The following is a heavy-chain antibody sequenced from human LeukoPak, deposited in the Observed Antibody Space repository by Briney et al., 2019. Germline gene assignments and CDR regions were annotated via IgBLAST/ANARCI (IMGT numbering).Heavy chain of an antibody. J-gene: IGHJ6*03. CDR1: GGSISSYY. Sequence: SETLSLTCTVSGGSISSYYWSWIRQPPGKGLEWIGYIYYGGSTNYNPSLKSRVTISVDTSKNQFSLKLGSVTAADTAVYYCARGIMRGGYYYYYYMDVWGKGTTVTVSS. CDR3: ARGIMRGGYYYYYYMDV. V-gene: IGHV4-59*01. D-gene: IGHD3-16*01. CDR2: IYYGGST.